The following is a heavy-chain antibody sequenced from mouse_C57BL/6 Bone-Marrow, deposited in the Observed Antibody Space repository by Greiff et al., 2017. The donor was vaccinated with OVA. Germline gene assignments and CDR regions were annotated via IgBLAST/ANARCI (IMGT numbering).Heavy chain of an antibody. CDR2: ISSGGSYT. D-gene: IGHD2-3*01. CDR3: ARHGYDGYYVAWFAY. J-gene: IGHJ3*01. CDR1: GFTFSSYG. Sequence: EVQLVESGGDLVKPGGSLKLSCAASGFTFSSYGKSWVRQTPDKRLEWVATISSGGSYTYYPDSVKGRFTISRDNAKNTLYLQMSSLKSEDTAMYYCARHGYDGYYVAWFAYWGQGTLVTVSA. V-gene: IGHV5-6*01.